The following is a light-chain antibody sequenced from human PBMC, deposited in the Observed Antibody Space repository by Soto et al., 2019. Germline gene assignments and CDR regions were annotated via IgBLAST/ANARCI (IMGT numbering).Light chain of an antibody. CDR2: GNS. CDR1: SSNIGAGYD. V-gene: IGLV1-40*01. CDR3: QSHDSSLSLGV. J-gene: IGLJ1*01. Sequence: QSVLTQPPSVSGAPGQRVTISCTGSSSNIGAGYDVHWYQQLPGTAPKLLIYGNSNRPSGVPDRFSGSKSGTSASLAITGLQAEDEADYYCQSHDSSLSLGVFGGGTKVTVL.